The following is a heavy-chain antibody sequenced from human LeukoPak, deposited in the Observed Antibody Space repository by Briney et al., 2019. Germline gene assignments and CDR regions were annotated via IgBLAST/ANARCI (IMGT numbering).Heavy chain of an antibody. D-gene: IGHD2-2*02. CDR3: ARDRHPIPPSDGFDY. V-gene: IGHV3-7*01. Sequence: GGSLRLSCAASGFTFSSYWMSWVRQAPGKGLEWVANIKQDGSEKYYVDSVKGRFTISRDNAKNSLYLQMNSLRAEDTAVYYCARDRHPIPPSDGFDYWGQGTLVTVSS. CDR1: GFTFSSYW. J-gene: IGHJ4*02. CDR2: IKQDGSEK.